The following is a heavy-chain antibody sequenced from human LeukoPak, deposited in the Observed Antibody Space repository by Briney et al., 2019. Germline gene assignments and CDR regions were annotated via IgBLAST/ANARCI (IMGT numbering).Heavy chain of an antibody. CDR3: AGDSNYDFWSGEFDY. Sequence: ASVKVSCKASGYTFTSYGISWVRQAPGQGLEWMGWISAYNGNTNYAQKLQGRVTMTTGTSTSTAYMELRSLRSDDTAVYYCAGDSNYDFWSGEFDYWGQGTLVTVSS. D-gene: IGHD3-3*01. V-gene: IGHV1-18*01. CDR1: GYTFTSYG. J-gene: IGHJ4*02. CDR2: ISAYNGNT.